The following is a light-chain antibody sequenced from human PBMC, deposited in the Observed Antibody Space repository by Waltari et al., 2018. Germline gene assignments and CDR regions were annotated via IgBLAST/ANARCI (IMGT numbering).Light chain of an antibody. J-gene: IGKJ4*01. CDR2: DAS. CDR3: QQYSLWPVT. Sequence: EIVMTQSPATLSLSPGERVTLSCRASQNVYGYLVWYQRKPCQAPRLLIYDASNRATGIPARFSGSGSGTDFSLTITSLEPEDSAVYYCQQYSLWPVTFGGGTKVEI. V-gene: IGKV3-11*01. CDR1: QNVYGY.